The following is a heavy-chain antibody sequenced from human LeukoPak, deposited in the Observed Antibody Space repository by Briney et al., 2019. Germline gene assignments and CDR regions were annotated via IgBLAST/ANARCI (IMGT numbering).Heavy chain of an antibody. Sequence: SETLSLTCTVSSGSISSSPYFWAWIRQSPGKGLEWIGTISYSGTTYYNPSLTSRVTISVDTSKNRFSLKLSSVTAADTAVYYCARDFSTVTFYYYYYMDVWGKGTTVTVSS. CDR1: SGSISSSPYF. CDR2: ISYSGTT. V-gene: IGHV4-39*07. J-gene: IGHJ6*03. CDR3: ARDFSTVTFYYYYYMDV. D-gene: IGHD4-11*01.